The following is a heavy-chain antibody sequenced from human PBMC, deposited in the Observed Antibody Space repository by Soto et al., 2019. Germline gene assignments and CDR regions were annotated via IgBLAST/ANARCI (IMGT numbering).Heavy chain of an antibody. CDR3: ASIGECSGGSCYSFRIDC. J-gene: IGHJ4*02. CDR1: GGSISSSSYY. Sequence: SETLSLTCTVSGGSISSSSYYWGWIRQPPGKGLEWIGSIYYSGSTYYNPSLKSRVTISVDTSKNQFSLKLSSVTAADTAVYYCASIGECSGGSCYSFRIDCWGQGTLVT. CDR2: IYYSGST. V-gene: IGHV4-39*01. D-gene: IGHD2-15*01.